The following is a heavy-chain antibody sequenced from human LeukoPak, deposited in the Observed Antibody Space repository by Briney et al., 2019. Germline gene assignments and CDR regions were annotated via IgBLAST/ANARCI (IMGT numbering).Heavy chain of an antibody. CDR3: ASRSGSYGYGMDV. J-gene: IGHJ6*02. V-gene: IGHV4-34*01. CDR1: GGSFSGYY. Sequence: SETLSLTCAVYGGSFSGYYWSWIRQPPGKGLEWIGEINHSGSTNYNPSLKSRVTISVDTSKNQFSLKLSSVTAADTAVYYCASRSGSYGYGMDVWGQRTTVTVSS. D-gene: IGHD1-26*01. CDR2: INHSGST.